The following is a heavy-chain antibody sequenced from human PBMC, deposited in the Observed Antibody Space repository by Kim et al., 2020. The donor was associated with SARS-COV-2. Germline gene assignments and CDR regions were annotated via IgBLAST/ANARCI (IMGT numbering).Heavy chain of an antibody. D-gene: IGHD5-18*01. J-gene: IGHJ4*02. CDR1: GFTVSSNY. CDR2: IYSGGST. CDR3: ARDSFVRDGYSPAFDY. Sequence: GGSLRLSCAASGFTVSSNYMSWVRQAPGKGLEWVSVIYSGGSTYYAASVKGRFTISSDNSKNTLYLQMNSLRAEDTAVYYCARDSFVRDGYSPAFDYWGQGTLVTVSS. V-gene: IGHV3-66*02.